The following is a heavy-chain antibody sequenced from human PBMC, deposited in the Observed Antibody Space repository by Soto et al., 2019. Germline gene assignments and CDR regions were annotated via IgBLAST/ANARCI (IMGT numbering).Heavy chain of an antibody. CDR1: GGSIRTDIYY. J-gene: IGHJ4*02. V-gene: IGHV4-31*03. Sequence: QVQLQESGPGLVKPSQTLSLTCTVSGGSIRTDIYYWSWIRQHPGKGLEWIGYIYYSGSTYYNPPLKSRVTISVDTSKNQFSLKLSSVTAADTAVYYCARGEGNSWYRFDYWGQGTLVTVSS. CDR3: ARGEGNSWYRFDY. D-gene: IGHD6-13*01. CDR2: IYYSGST.